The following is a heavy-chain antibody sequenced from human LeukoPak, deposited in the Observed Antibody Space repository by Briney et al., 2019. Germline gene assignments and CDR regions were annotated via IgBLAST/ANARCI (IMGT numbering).Heavy chain of an antibody. CDR2: IKSDGSRT. D-gene: IGHD6-13*01. V-gene: IGHV3-74*01. CDR3: ARGRAATGIFAPLVWD. CDR1: GFTFSSYA. Sequence: GGSLRLSCAASGFTFSSYAMSWVRQAPGKGLVWVSRIKSDGSRTSYADSVKGRFTISRDNAKNTLYLQMNSLRAEDTAVYYCARGRAATGIFAPLVWDWGQGTLVTVSS. J-gene: IGHJ4*02.